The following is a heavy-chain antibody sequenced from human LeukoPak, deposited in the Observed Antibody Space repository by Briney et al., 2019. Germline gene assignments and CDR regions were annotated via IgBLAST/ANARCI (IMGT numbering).Heavy chain of an antibody. CDR2: ISWNSGSI. CDR3: ARASDYGDYSTGLVGENYNWFDP. V-gene: IGHV3-9*01. J-gene: IGHJ5*02. Sequence: GRSLRLSCAASGFIFDDYAMHWVRQAPGKGLEWVSGISWNSGSIGYADSVKGRFTISRDNAKNSLYLQMNSLRAEDTAVYYCARASDYGDYSTGLVGENYNWFDPWGQGTLVAVSS. D-gene: IGHD4-17*01. CDR1: GFIFDDYA.